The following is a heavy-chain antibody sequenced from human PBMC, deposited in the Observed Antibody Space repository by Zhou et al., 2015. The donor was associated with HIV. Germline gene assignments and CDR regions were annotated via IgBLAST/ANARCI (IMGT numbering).Heavy chain of an antibody. CDR2: STAGNANT. Sequence: QVQLVQSGAEVKKPGASVKISCKASGYTFTTYTIHWVRQAPGQRLEWMGWSTAGNANTKYSHEFQGRVTFTRDTSVNTSYMELSSLRHEDMGVYYCVREKRLATADLYVFDMWGQGTMVTVSS. V-gene: IGHV1-3*02. J-gene: IGHJ3*02. CDR3: VREKRLATADLYVFDM. CDR1: GYTFTTYT. D-gene: IGHD6-13*01.